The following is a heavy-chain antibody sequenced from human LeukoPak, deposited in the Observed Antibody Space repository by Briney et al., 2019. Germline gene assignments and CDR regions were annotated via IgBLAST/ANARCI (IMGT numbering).Heavy chain of an antibody. CDR1: GVSISSSNSY. D-gene: IGHD2-15*01. J-gene: IGHJ4*02. CDR3: ARVEGGPGGSRYYFDY. CDR2: IYYSGNT. V-gene: IGHV4-39*01. Sequence: SETLSLTCTVSGVSISSSNSYWGWIRQPPGKGLEWIGSIYYSGNTYYNASLKSQVSISIDTSKNQFSLRLTSVTAADTAVYYCARVEGGPGGSRYYFDYWGQGTLVTVSS.